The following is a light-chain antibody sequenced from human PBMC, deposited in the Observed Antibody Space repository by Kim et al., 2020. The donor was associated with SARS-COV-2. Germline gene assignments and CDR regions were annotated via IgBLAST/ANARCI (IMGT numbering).Light chain of an antibody. CDR3: ASRDSSGNLFV. CDR1: SLRTYF. V-gene: IGLV3-19*01. CDR2: GKD. Sequence: SSELTQDPTVSVALGQTVRISCQGDSLRTYFAYWYQKKPGQAPILFIYGKDKRPSGIPARFSGSGSGNTASLTITGPQAEDEADYYCASRDSSGNLFVFGSGTKVTVL. J-gene: IGLJ1*01.